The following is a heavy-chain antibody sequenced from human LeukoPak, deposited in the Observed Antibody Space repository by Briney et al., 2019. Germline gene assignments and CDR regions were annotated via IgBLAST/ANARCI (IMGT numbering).Heavy chain of an antibody. CDR1: GGTFSSYA. CDR2: IIPILGIA. CDR3: AKDTVVVTAPTY. D-gene: IGHD2-21*02. Sequence: SVKVSCKASGGTFSSYAISWVRQAPGQGLEWMGRIIPILGIANYAQKFQGRVTITADKSTSTAYMELSSLRSEDTAVYYCAKDTVVVTAPTYWGQGTLVTVSS. V-gene: IGHV1-69*04. J-gene: IGHJ4*02.